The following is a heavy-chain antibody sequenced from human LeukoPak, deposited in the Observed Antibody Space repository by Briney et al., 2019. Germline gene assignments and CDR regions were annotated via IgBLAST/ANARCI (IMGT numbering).Heavy chain of an antibody. CDR2: INHSGST. Sequence: SETLSLTCAVYGGSFSGYYWSWIRQPPGKGLEWIGEINHSGSTNYNPSLKSRVTISVDTSKNQFSLKLSSVTAADTAVYYCARGVGYSYGSDYWGQGSLVTVSS. D-gene: IGHD5-18*01. V-gene: IGHV4-34*01. CDR1: GGSFSGYY. J-gene: IGHJ4*02. CDR3: ARGVGYSYGSDY.